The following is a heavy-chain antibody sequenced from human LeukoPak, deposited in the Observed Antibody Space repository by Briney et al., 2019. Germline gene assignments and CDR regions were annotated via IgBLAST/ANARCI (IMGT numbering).Heavy chain of an antibody. CDR2: IFYSGTT. J-gene: IGHJ5*02. CDR1: GGSITSHSDY. CDR3: ARNEGSGWYGARWFDP. V-gene: IGHV4-39*07. Sequence: PSETLSLTCTVSGGSITSHSDYWGWIRQPPGKGLEWIGNIFYSGTTYLNPSLKSRVSVSVDTSKKQFSLRLTSVTAADTAVYYCARNEGSGWYGARWFDPWGQGTLVTVSS. D-gene: IGHD6-19*01.